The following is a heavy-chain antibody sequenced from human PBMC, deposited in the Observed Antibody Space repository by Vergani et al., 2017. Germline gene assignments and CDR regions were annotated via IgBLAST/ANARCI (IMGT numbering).Heavy chain of an antibody. V-gene: IGHV4-61*01. CDR2: IYYSGST. J-gene: IGHJ6*02. D-gene: IGHD4-17*01. Sequence: QVQLEESGPGLVKPSETLSLTCTVSGGSISSRSYYWSWIRQPPGKGLEWIGYIYYSGSTNYNPSLKSRVTISVDTSKNQFSLKLSSVTAADTAVYYCARGGWGTVTTFFHYGMDVWGQGTTVTVSS. CDR1: GGSISSRSYY. CDR3: ARGGWGTVTTFFHYGMDV.